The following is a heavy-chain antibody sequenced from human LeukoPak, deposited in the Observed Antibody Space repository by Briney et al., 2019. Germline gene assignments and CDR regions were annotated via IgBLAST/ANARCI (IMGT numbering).Heavy chain of an antibody. CDR1: GFTFNNYV. D-gene: IGHD5-18*01. CDR2: ISGSGGST. Sequence: GGSLRLSCAASGFTFNNYVMTWVRQAPGKGLEWVSVISGSGGSTYYADSVKGRFTISRDNSKNTLYLQMNSLRAEDTAVYYCAKDVDTAMVNDALDIWGQGTMVTVSS. V-gene: IGHV3-23*01. J-gene: IGHJ3*02. CDR3: AKDVDTAMVNDALDI.